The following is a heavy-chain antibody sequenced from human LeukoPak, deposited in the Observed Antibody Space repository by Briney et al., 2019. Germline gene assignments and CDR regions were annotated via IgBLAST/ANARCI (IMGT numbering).Heavy chain of an antibody. CDR2: IIQDGSEK. D-gene: IGHD3-10*01. V-gene: IGHV3-7*01. CDR3: ARDSYDGFGELLLDY. Sequence: GGSLRLSCAASGFTFRNYWMSWVRQAPGKGLEWVANIIQDGSEKNYVDSVKGRFTISRDNAKNTLYLQMNSLRAEDTAVYYCARDSYDGFGELLLDYWGQGTLVTVSS. CDR1: GFTFRNYW. J-gene: IGHJ4*02.